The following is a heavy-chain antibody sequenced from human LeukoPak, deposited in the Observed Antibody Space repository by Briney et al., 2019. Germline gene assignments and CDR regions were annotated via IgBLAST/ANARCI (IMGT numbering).Heavy chain of an antibody. J-gene: IGHJ4*02. CDR1: GFTFSSYW. CDR2: INTDGSST. D-gene: IGHD4-11*01. Sequence: GGSLRLSCAASGFTFSSYWMHWARQAPGKGLVWVSRINTDGSSTNYADSVKGRFTLSRDNAKNTLYLQMNSLRAEDTAVYYCARDPGYSNYIADYWGQGTLVTVSS. CDR3: ARDPGYSNYIADY. V-gene: IGHV3-74*01.